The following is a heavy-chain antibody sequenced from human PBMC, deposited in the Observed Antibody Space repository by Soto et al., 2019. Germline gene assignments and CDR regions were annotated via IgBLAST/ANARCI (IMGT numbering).Heavy chain of an antibody. D-gene: IGHD5-12*01. CDR2: INPNSGGT. CDR1: GYAFTGYY. CDR3: ARAGSLGGYDSLLNY. V-gene: IGHV1-2*04. J-gene: IGHJ4*02. Sequence: ASVKVSCKASGYAFTGYYMHWVRQAPGQGLEWKGWINPNSGGTNYAQKFQGWVTMTRDTSISTAYMELSRLRSDDTAVYYCARAGSLGGYDSLLNYWGQGTLVTVSS.